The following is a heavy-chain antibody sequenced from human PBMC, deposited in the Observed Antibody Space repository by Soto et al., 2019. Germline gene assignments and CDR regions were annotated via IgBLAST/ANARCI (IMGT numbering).Heavy chain of an antibody. CDR1: GGSISSISYS. J-gene: IGHJ4*02. CDR2: IYYSGGT. Sequence: SETLSHTCTVSGGSISSISYSWGWIRQPPGKGLEWIGSIYYSGGTYYDPSLKSRVTISVDTSKSQFSLKLSSVTAADTAVYYCASVNILTGYYLHHWGQGTLVTVS. CDR3: ASVNILTGYYLHH. D-gene: IGHD3-9*01. V-gene: IGHV4-39*01.